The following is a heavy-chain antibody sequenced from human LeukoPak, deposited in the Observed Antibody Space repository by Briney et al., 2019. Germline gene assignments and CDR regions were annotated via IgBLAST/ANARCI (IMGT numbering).Heavy chain of an antibody. D-gene: IGHD3-3*01. CDR3: ARDALRVVTTGYYYYYGMDV. Sequence: GGSLRLSCAASGFTFSSYAMSWVRQAPGKGLEWVSAISGSGGSTYYADSVKGRFTISRDNSKNTLYLQMNSLRAEDTAVYYCARDALRVVTTGYYYYYGMDVWGQGTTVTVSS. CDR2: ISGSGGST. CDR1: GFTFSSYA. J-gene: IGHJ6*02. V-gene: IGHV3-23*01.